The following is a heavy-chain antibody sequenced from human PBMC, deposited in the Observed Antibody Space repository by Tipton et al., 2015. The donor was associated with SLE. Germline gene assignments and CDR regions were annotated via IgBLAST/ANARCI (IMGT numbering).Heavy chain of an antibody. J-gene: IGHJ4*02. CDR1: GGSFSGYY. D-gene: IGHD5-12*01. Sequence: LRLSCAVYGGSFSGYYWSWIRQPPGKGLEWIGEINHSGSTNYNPSLKSRVTISVDTSKNQFSLKLSSVTAADTAVYYCARGGVRGNRGGSRTLRGYFDYWGQGTLVTVSS. V-gene: IGHV4-34*01. CDR2: INHSGST. CDR3: ARGGVRGNRGGSRTLRGYFDY.